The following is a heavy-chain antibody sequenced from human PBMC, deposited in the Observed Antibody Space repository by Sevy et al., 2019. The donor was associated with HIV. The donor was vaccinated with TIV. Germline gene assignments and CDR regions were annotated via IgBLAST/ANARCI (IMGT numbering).Heavy chain of an antibody. Sequence: GGSLRLSCAVSGFTFSSHWMFWVRQAPGKGLVWVSHINSHGTITNYADSVKGRFAISRDNTKNTIYLQMNSLRAEDTAVYYCARGQLLQFLEWPSYGLDVCGQGTTVTVSS. CDR1: GFTFSSHW. J-gene: IGHJ6*02. CDR3: ARGQLLQFLEWPSYGLDV. D-gene: IGHD3-3*01. V-gene: IGHV3-74*01. CDR2: INSHGTIT.